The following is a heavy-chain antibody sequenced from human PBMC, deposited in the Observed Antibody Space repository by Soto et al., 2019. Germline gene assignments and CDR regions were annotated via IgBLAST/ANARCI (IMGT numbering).Heavy chain of an antibody. V-gene: IGHV3-33*01. Sequence: QVQLVESGGGVVQPGRSLRLSCAASGFTFRNDAMHWVRQAPGKGLAWVAVIWHDGSNVYYTDSVKGRFTLSRDNSMNTLILQMNSLRAEDTAVYYCARDSGDWEIFFAFDIWGQGTMVTVSS. CDR2: IWHDGSNV. J-gene: IGHJ3*02. CDR1: GFTFRNDA. D-gene: IGHD1-26*01. CDR3: ARDSGDWEIFFAFDI.